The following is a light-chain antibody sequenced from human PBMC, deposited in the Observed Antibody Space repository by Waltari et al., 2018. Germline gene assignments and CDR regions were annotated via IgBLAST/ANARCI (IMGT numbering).Light chain of an antibody. J-gene: IGLJ2*01. CDR3: QSIDVDALT. Sequence: SFELTQPPSVSVSPGQTATITCSGDVLPKQYVYWYQQKPGQAPVLLIYKATERPSGIPGRFSGSTSGTGTTVTLTIGGVQAEDEADYYCQSIDVDALTFGGGTKLTVL. CDR2: KAT. CDR1: VLPKQY. V-gene: IGLV3-25*03.